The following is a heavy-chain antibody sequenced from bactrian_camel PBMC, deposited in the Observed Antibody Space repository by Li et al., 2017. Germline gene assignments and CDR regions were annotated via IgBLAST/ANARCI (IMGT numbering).Heavy chain of an antibody. D-gene: IGHD2*01. CDR2: IDSDGTT. V-gene: IGHV3S1*01. Sequence: GGSVQAGGSLKLSCIHSGYTGRRYCLSWVRQAPGKEREGVAAIDSDGTTAYADSVKGRFTVSADNAKKTLYLQMNNLKTEDTAVYFCGTDCADIVIVTTAINTLYTYEGQGTQVTVS. J-gene: IGHJ4*01. CDR1: GYTGRRYC.